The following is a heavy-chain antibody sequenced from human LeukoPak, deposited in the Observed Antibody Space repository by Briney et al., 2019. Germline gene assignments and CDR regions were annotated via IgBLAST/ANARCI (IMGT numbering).Heavy chain of an antibody. CDR2: FDPEDGET. V-gene: IGHV1-24*01. CDR1: GYTHTELS. D-gene: IGHD2/OR15-2a*01. J-gene: IGHJ4*02. Sequence: GASVTVSCKVSGYTHTELSMHWVRQAPGKGLEGMGGFDPEDGETIYAQKFQGRATMPEDTSTDTAYMELSSLRSEDTAVYYCATGFLGSRRHFDYWGQGTLVTVSS. CDR3: ATGFLGSRRHFDY.